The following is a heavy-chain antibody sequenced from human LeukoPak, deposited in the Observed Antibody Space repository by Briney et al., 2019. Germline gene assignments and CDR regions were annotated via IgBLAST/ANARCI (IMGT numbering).Heavy chain of an antibody. CDR2: IWYDGSNK. V-gene: IGHV3-33*08. CDR1: GFTVSSNY. Sequence: GGSLRLSCAASGFTVSSNYMSWVRQAPGKGLEWVAVIWYDGSNKYYAGSVKGRFTISRDNSKNTLYLQMNSLRAEDTAVYYCARAPGGYYDSSGYYYLGYFDYWGQGTLVTVSS. D-gene: IGHD3-22*01. J-gene: IGHJ4*02. CDR3: ARAPGGYYDSSGYYYLGYFDY.